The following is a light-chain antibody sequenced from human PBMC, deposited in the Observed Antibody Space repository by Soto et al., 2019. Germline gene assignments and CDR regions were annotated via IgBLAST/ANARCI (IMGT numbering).Light chain of an antibody. J-gene: IGKJ5*01. V-gene: IGKV1-5*01. Sequence: DIQMTQSPATLSASFGDRVTITCGASQSISRWLTWYQQKPRKAPKLLIYEASSLESGVPSRFSGSGSGTEFTPTISSLQPDDFATYYCQQYNSYSPITFGQGTRLEIK. CDR1: QSISRW. CDR2: EAS. CDR3: QQYNSYSPIT.